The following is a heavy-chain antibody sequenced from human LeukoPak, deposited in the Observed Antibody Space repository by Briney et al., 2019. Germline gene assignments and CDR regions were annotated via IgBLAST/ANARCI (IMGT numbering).Heavy chain of an antibody. CDR1: GGSRTGYS. D-gene: IGHD2-21*01. Sequence: SETLSLTCSVYGGSRTGYSWSWIRQSPGKGLEWIGEITPSGSANYNPSLENRVTISVDKSRNQFSLKLTSLTAADSAVYYCASGLLWSRPHQNWGQETLDTVSS. CDR2: ITPSGSA. J-gene: IGHJ4*02. CDR3: ASGLLWSRPHQN. V-gene: IGHV4-34*01.